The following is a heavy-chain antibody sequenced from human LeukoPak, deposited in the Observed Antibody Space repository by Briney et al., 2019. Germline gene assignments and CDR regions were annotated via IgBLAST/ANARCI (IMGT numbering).Heavy chain of an antibody. J-gene: IGHJ4*02. Sequence: GESLKISCMGSGYRFTGYWISWVRQMPGKGLEWMGRIDPSDSYTNYSPSFQGHVTISADKSISTAYLQGSSLKAADTAMYYCERSEALTGTIKYWGQGTLVSVSS. CDR3: ERSEALTGTIKY. V-gene: IGHV5-10-1*01. CDR1: GYRFTGYW. CDR2: IDPSDSYT. D-gene: IGHD6-19*01.